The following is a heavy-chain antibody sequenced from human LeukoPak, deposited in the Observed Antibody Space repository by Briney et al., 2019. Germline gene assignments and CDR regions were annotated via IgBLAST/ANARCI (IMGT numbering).Heavy chain of an antibody. CDR2: IYYSGST. Sequence: SETLSLTCTVSGGSISSYYWSWIRQPPGKGLEWIGYIYYSGSTNYDPSLKSRVTISVDTSKHQFSLKLSSVTAADTAVYYCARGVPIQRIAARSGYYYYGMDVWGQGTTVTVSS. CDR3: ARGVPIQRIAARSGYYYYGMDV. J-gene: IGHJ6*01. V-gene: IGHV4-59*12. D-gene: IGHD6-6*01. CDR1: GGSISSYY.